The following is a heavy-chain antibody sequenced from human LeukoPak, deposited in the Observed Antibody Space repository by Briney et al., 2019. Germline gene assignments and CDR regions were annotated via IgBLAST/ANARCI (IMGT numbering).Heavy chain of an antibody. D-gene: IGHD2-15*01. CDR3: AKSPDGVVVAATLDY. CDR2: IKEDGSDI. J-gene: IGHJ4*02. CDR1: GFTFSGYR. Sequence: GGSLRLSCAASGFTFSGYRMSWVRQAPGKGLEWVANIKEDGSDIYYVDSVKGRFTISRDNSKNTLYLQMNSLRAEDTAVYYCAKSPDGVVVAATLDYWGQGTLVTVSS. V-gene: IGHV3-7*03.